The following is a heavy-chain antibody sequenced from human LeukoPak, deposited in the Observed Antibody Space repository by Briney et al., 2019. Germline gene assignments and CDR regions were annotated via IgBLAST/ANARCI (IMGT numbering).Heavy chain of an antibody. CDR3: ARVLGDSGWYLGWFDP. CDR1: GFTFSSYE. Sequence: GGSLRLSCAASGFTFSSYEMNWVRQAPGKGLEWVSYISSSGSTIYYADSVKGRFTISRDNAKNSLYLQMNSLRVEDTAVYYCARVLGDSGWYLGWFDPWGQGTLVTVSS. J-gene: IGHJ5*02. D-gene: IGHD6-19*01. V-gene: IGHV3-48*03. CDR2: ISSSGSTI.